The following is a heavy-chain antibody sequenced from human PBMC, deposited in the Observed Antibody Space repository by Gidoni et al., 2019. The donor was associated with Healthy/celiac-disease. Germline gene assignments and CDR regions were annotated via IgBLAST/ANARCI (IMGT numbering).Heavy chain of an antibody. D-gene: IGHD3-22*01. CDR1: GYTFTSYG. Sequence: QVQLVQSGAEVKKPGASVKVSCKASGYTFTSYGISWVRQAPGQGLEWMGWIRAYNGNTNYAQKLQGRVTMTTDTSTSTAYMELRSLRSDDTAVYYCARDAYYYDSSGYPRYDDAFDIWGQGTMVTVSS. CDR3: ARDAYYYDSSGYPRYDDAFDI. V-gene: IGHV1-18*01. J-gene: IGHJ3*02. CDR2: IRAYNGNT.